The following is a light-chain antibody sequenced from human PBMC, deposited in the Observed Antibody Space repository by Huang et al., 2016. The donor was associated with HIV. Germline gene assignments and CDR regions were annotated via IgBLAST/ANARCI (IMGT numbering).Light chain of an antibody. V-gene: IGKV1-9*01. CDR2: GAS. CDR3: QQLSTYPRT. CDR1: EGIGNY. Sequence: IPLTQSPPSLSASVRDRVTITCRASEGIGNYLAWSQQKPGKAPKLLVYGASTLQNGVPSRFSGTGSGTHFTLTISSLQPEDFATYYCQQLSTYPRTFGQGTKVEIK. J-gene: IGKJ1*01.